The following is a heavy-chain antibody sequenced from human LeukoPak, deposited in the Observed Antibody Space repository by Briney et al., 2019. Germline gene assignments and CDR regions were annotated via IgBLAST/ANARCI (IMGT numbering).Heavy chain of an antibody. J-gene: IGHJ4*02. D-gene: IGHD3-10*01. V-gene: IGHV4-4*02. Sequence: SGTLSLTCAVSGGSISRSQWWNWVRQPPGKGLEWIGEIYHSGSTSYNPSLKSRVTMSVDKSKNQISLRLTSVTAADTAVYYCAREVSYGSGSFADYWGQGALVTVSS. CDR1: GGSISRSQW. CDR3: AREVSYGSGSFADY. CDR2: IYHSGST.